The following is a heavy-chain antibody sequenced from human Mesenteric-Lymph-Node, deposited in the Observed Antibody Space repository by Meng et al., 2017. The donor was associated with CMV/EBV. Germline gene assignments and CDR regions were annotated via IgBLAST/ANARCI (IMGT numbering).Heavy chain of an antibody. J-gene: IGHJ4*02. D-gene: IGHD5/OR15-5a*01. CDR2: ISGFNGHT. Sequence: ASVKVSCKASGYTLSSYGFSWVRQAPGQGLEWVGWISGFNGHTNYAENFQDRVIMTIDSSTSTAYMELKSLRSDDTAVYFCARDRPVLHAKFDLWGQGTLVTVSS. CDR3: ARDRPVLHAKFDL. V-gene: IGHV1-18*04. CDR1: GYTLSSYG.